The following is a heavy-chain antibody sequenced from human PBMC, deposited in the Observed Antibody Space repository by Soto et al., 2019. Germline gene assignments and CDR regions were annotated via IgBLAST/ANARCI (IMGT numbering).Heavy chain of an antibody. CDR2: INPGNGNT. CDR1: GYTFTSYA. D-gene: IGHD6-19*01. J-gene: IGHJ4*02. V-gene: IGHV1-3*01. CDR3: ARGMGSSGWYDY. Sequence: ASVKVSCKASGYTFTSYAMHWVRQAPGQRLEWMGWINPGNGNTKYSQRFQGRVTITRDTSASTAYMELSSLRSEDTAVYYCARGMGSSGWYDYWGQGTLVTVSS.